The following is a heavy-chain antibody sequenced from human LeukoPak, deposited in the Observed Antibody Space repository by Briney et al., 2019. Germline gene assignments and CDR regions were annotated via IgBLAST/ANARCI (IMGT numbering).Heavy chain of an antibody. Sequence: SETLSLTCAVYGGSFSGYYWSWIRQPPGKGLEWIGEINHSGSTNYNPSLKSRVTISVDTSKNQFSLKLSSVTAADTAAYYCAAGAISYDILTGFVDYYGMDVWGQGTTVIVSS. V-gene: IGHV4-34*01. CDR3: AAGAISYDILTGFVDYYGMDV. CDR1: GGSFSGYY. D-gene: IGHD3-9*01. J-gene: IGHJ6*02. CDR2: INHSGST.